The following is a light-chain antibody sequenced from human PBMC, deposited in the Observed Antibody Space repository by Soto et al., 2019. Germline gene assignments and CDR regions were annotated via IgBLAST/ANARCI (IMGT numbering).Light chain of an antibody. V-gene: IGLV2-11*01. J-gene: IGLJ2*01. CDR3: CSYAAGDSFK. CDR1: SSDVGAYNY. Sequence: QSVLTQPPSVSGSPGQSVTISCTGTSSDVGAYNYVSWHQQHPGKAPKLVIYDVTQRPSGVPDRFSASKSGITASLTISGLQAEDEADYYCCSYAAGDSFKFGGGTKLTVL. CDR2: DVT.